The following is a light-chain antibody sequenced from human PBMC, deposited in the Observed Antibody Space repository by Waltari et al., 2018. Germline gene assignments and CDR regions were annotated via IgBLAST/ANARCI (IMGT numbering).Light chain of an antibody. CDR2: DTS. V-gene: IGKV3-11*01. Sequence: EIVLTQSPATLSVSPGERATLSCRASQSVSSFLAWYQQKPGQAPRLLIYDTSNRATGIPARFTGSGSGTDFTLTISSLEPEDSAVYYCQQRGNWPPWTFGQGTKV. J-gene: IGKJ1*01. CDR3: QQRGNWPPWT. CDR1: QSVSSF.